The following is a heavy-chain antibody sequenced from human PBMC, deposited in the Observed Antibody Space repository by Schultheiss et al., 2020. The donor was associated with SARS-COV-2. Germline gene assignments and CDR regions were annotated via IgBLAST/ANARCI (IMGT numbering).Heavy chain of an antibody. Sequence: SETLSLTCTVSGGSISSGGYYWSWIRQHPGKGLEWIGYIYYSGSTYYNPSLKSRVTISVDTSKNQFSLKLSSVTAADTAVYYCARDKHCSSTSFITGHYYYGMDVWGQGTTVTVSS. CDR3: ARDKHCSSTSFITGHYYYGMDV. CDR2: IYYSGST. J-gene: IGHJ6*02. CDR1: GGSISSGGYY. V-gene: IGHV4-31*03. D-gene: IGHD2-2*01.